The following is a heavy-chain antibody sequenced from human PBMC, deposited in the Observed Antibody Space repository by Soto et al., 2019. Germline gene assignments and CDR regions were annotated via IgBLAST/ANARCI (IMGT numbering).Heavy chain of an antibody. D-gene: IGHD6-13*01. CDR1: GFTFSSYG. J-gene: IGHJ5*02. CDR2: IWYDGSNK. V-gene: IGHV3-33*01. CDR3: ARDPSGAAAGTPWFDP. Sequence: QVQLVESGGGVVQPGRSLRLSCAASGFTFSSYGMHWVRQAPGKGLEWVAVIWYDGSNKYYADSVKGRFTISRDNSKNTLYLQTNCLRAVDTAVYYCARDPSGAAAGTPWFDPWVQGTLVTVSS.